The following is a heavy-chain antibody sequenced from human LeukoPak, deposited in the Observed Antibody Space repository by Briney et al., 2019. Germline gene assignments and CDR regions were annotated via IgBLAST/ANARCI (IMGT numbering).Heavy chain of an antibody. V-gene: IGHV3-53*01. CDR3: ARRTGAAPGEFFLH. J-gene: IGHJ1*01. D-gene: IGHD2-15*01. Sequence: GGSLRLSCAGSGFIVSSSYTSWVRQAPGKGLEWVSPIYSSGSTDYADSVRGRFTIARDTSKNMVYLQMNSLTAEDTAIYYRARRTGAAPGEFFLHWGQGTLVTVSS. CDR2: IYSSGST. CDR1: GFIVSSSY.